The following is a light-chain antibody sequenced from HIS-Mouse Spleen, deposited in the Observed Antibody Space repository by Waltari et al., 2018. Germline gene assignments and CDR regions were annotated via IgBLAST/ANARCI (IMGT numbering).Light chain of an antibody. CDR3: QAWDSSTVV. J-gene: IGLJ2*01. V-gene: IGLV3-1*01. CDR2: QDS. CDR1: HVGDKY. Sequence: SYELTQPPSVSVSPGQTASITCSGAHVGDKYACWYQQKPGQCPVLVIYQDSKRPSGIPERFSGSNSGNTATLTISGTQAMDEADYYCQAWDSSTVVFGGGTKLTVL.